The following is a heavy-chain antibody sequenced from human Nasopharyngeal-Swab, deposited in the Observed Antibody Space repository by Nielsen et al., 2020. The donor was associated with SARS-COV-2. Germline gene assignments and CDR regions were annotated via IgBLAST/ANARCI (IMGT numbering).Heavy chain of an antibody. CDR3: ARDGSSLRYFDWLPRGAFDY. V-gene: IGHV3-21*01. J-gene: IGHJ4*02. Sequence: VRQAPGKGLEWVSSISSSGSYIYSADSVKGRFTISRDNAKNSLYLQMNSLRAEDTAVYYCARDGSSLRYFDWLPRGAFDYWGQGTLVTVSS. CDR2: ISSSGSYI. D-gene: IGHD3-9*01.